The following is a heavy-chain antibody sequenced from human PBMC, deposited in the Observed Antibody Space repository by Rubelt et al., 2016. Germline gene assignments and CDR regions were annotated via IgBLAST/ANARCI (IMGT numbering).Heavy chain of an antibody. Sequence: GFTFSSYDMHWVRQAPGKGLEWVALISYDGSNKYYADSVKGRFTTSRDKSKNTLYLQMNSLRAEDTAVYYCARRCDYFDYWGQGTLVPVSS. CDR2: ISYDGSNK. CDR3: ARRCDYFDY. V-gene: IGHV3-30*03. J-gene: IGHJ4*02. CDR1: GFTFSSYD.